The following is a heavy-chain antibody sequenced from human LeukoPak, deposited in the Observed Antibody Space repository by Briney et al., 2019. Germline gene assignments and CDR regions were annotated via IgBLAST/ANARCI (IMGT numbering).Heavy chain of an antibody. CDR2: INPNSGGT. D-gene: IGHD4-17*01. Sequence: ASVKVSCKASVYTFTGYYIHWVRQAPGQGLEWMGWINPNSGGTIYAQKFQGRVAMTRDTSISTAYMELSRLRSDDTAVYYCARDPHYGDFRRYYFYMDVWGKGTTVTVSS. CDR1: VYTFTGYY. J-gene: IGHJ6*03. CDR3: ARDPHYGDFRRYYFYMDV. V-gene: IGHV1-2*02.